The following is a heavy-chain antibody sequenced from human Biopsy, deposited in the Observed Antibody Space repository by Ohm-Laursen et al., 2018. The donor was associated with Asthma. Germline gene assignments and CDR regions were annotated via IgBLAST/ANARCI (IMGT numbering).Heavy chain of an antibody. J-gene: IGHJ6*02. CDR1: GGSISNSHYY. Sequence: LSLTCTVSGGSISNSHYYWGWIRQSPGKGLEWIGSLHYSGSPYYTFYNPSLESRVTISFDASKNEFSLRLTYVTAADTAQYYCVRQPGYRSGWSKLLFVYYGMDVWGPGTTVTVSS. CDR2: LHYSGSPYYT. D-gene: IGHD6-19*01. CDR3: VRQPGYRSGWSKLLFVYYGMDV. V-gene: IGHV4-39*01.